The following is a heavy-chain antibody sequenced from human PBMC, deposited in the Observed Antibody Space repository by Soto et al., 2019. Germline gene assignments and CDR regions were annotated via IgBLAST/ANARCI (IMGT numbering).Heavy chain of an antibody. CDR2: IWYDGSNK. CDR3: ARDGGAYCGGDCYPRAFDI. V-gene: IGHV3-33*01. J-gene: IGHJ3*02. CDR1: VFTFSSYG. D-gene: IGHD2-21*02. Sequence: GGSLRLSCAASVFTFSSYGMHWVRQAPGKGLEWVAVIWYDGSNKYYADSVKGRFTISRDNSKNTLYLQMNSLRAEDTAVYYCARDGGAYCGGDCYPRAFDIWGQATMVTVSS.